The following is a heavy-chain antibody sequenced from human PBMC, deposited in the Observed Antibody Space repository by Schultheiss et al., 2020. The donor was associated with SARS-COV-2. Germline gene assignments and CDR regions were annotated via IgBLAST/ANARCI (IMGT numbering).Heavy chain of an antibody. CDR2: MNPNSGNT. V-gene: IGHV1-8*01. D-gene: IGHD2-2*01. CDR3: ARGRGVVPAARFNWFDP. Sequence: ASVKVSCKASGYTFTSYDINWVRQATGQGLEWMGWMNPNSGNTGYAQKFQGRVTMTRNTSISTAYMELSSLRSEDTAVYYCARGRGVVPAARFNWFDPWGQGTLVTVS. CDR1: GYTFTSYD. J-gene: IGHJ5*02.